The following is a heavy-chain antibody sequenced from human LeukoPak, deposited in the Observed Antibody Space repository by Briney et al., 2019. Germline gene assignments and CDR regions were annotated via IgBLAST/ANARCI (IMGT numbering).Heavy chain of an antibody. CDR1: GYTFTKYL. J-gene: IGHJ5*02. V-gene: IGHV1-46*01. CDR3: AKPSYCVADNCGYWLDP. Sequence: ASVKVSCKTSGYTFTKYLIHWVRQAPGQGLEWMGTINPQGDITNYAQRFQGRITLTEDTSTSTVYMELSSLTSEDTAVYYCAKPSYCVADNCGYWLDPWGPGTLVTVSS. D-gene: IGHD2-21*01. CDR2: INPQGDIT.